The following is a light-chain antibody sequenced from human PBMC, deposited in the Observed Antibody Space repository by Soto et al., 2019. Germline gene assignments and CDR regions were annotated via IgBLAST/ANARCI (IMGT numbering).Light chain of an antibody. Sequence: IPMTLSPSTLSASVGDRVTIPCRASQSITNWVAWYQQKVGRAPKLLIYDASTLETGVPSRFSGSGSGTEFTLTISSLQPDDFATYYCQQYKSYSQTFGQGTKVDIK. J-gene: IGKJ1*01. CDR3: QQYKSYSQT. CDR1: QSITNW. V-gene: IGKV1-5*01. CDR2: DAS.